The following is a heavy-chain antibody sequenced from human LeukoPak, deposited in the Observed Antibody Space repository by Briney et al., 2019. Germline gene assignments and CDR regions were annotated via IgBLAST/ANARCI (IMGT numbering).Heavy chain of an antibody. J-gene: IGHJ4*02. V-gene: IGHV2-5*04. CDR1: VSSSSTSGVG. Sequence: SGPTLVKPKETLTLISSMHVSSSSTSGVGVGWHRQPPGKALEWLALIYWNDDKRFSPSLKSRLTITKDTSKNQVVLRMTNMDSVDTDTSFWVYHNFRSWIFLFWGPGTLVTVSS. D-gene: IGHD3-10*01. CDR2: IYWNDDK. CDR3: VYHNFRSWIFLF.